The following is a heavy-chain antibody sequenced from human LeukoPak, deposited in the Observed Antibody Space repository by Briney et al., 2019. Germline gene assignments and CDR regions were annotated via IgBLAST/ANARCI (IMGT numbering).Heavy chain of an antibody. CDR2: ISAYNGST. J-gene: IGHJ4*02. Sequence: ASGKVSCKASGYTFTSYGISWGRQAPGQGLEWMGWISAYNGSTNYAQKLQGRVTMTTDTSTSTACMELRSLRSDDTAVYYCARAGRGGYYDFWSGYSDWGQGTLVTVSS. CDR3: ARAGRGGYYDFWSGYSD. CDR1: GYTFTSYG. D-gene: IGHD3-3*01. V-gene: IGHV1-18*01.